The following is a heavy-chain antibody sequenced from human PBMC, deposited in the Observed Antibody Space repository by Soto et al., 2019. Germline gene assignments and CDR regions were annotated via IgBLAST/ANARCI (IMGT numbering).Heavy chain of an antibody. V-gene: IGHV3-7*01. J-gene: IGHJ4*01. Sequence: GGSLRFSCVASGFNFGRYGMSWVRQAPGKGLEWLATIKRDGSEKKYVDSVKGRFTTSRDNAKNSLYLQMDSLRVEDTAVYYCATDSGYGSGSSVNHYPDYWGHGT. D-gene: IGHD3-10*01. CDR1: GFNFGRYG. CDR3: ATDSGYGSGSSVNHYPDY. CDR2: IKRDGSEK.